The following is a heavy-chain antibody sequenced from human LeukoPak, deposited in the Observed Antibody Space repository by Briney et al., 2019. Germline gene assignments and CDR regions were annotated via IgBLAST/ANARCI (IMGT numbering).Heavy chain of an antibody. V-gene: IGHV5-51*01. Sequence: GESLKISCKGSGYSFTNYWIGWVRQMPGKGLEWMGIIYPGDSDTRYSPSFQGQVTISADKSISTAYLQWSSLKASDTAMYYCARRPYDSSGFFDYWGQGTLVTVSS. CDR2: IYPGDSDT. J-gene: IGHJ4*02. CDR3: ARRPYDSSGFFDY. D-gene: IGHD3-22*01. CDR1: GYSFTNYW.